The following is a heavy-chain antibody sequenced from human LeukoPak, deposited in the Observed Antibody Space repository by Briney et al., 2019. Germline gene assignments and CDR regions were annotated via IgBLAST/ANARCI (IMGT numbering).Heavy chain of an antibody. D-gene: IGHD5-24*01. Sequence: GASVKVSCKVSGYTLTELSMHWVRQAPGKGLGWMGGFDPEDGETIYAQKFQGRVTMTEDTSTDTAYMELSSLRSEDTAVYYCATGPPSRRWLQSTIDYWGQGTLVTVSS. J-gene: IGHJ4*02. CDR1: GYTLTELS. CDR2: FDPEDGET. V-gene: IGHV1-24*01. CDR3: ATGPPSRRWLQSTIDY.